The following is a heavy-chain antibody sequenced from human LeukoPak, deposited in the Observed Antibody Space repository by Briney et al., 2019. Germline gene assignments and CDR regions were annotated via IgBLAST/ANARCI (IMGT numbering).Heavy chain of an antibody. CDR1: RFTFSNYA. CDR3: AKDSLVVPAATDY. CDR2: ISGSGGST. Sequence: GGSLRLSCAASRFTFSNYAMNWVRQAPGKGLEWVSAISGSGGSTYYVDSVKGRFTISRDNSKNTLYLQMNSLRAEDTAVYYCAKDSLVVPAATDYWGQGTLVTVSS. V-gene: IGHV3-23*01. J-gene: IGHJ4*02. D-gene: IGHD2-2*01.